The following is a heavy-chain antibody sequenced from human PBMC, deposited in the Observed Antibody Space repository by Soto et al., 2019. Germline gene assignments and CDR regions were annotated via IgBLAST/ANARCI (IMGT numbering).Heavy chain of an antibody. CDR1: GFTFSNYW. D-gene: IGHD2-21*01. CDR3: SRDVVVGDKALNY. CDR2: IKEDRSET. Sequence: WVSLRLSGAASGFTFSNYWMTWVRQAPGKGLVWVANIKEDRSETHYVDSAKGRFTISRDNAKNSLYLQLNSMRVEDTAVYFCSRDVVVGDKALNYWGQGALVTVSS. J-gene: IGHJ4*02. V-gene: IGHV3-7*01.